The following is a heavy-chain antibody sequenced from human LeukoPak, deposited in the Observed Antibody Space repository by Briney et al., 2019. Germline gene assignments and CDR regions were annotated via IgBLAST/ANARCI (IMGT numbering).Heavy chain of an antibody. Sequence: GGSLRLYCAASGFTVITNDMTWVRQAPGKGLEWVSVLYSDGNTKYADSVQGRFTISRDNSKNTLYLEMNSLSPDDTAVYYCARGVEPLAANTLAYWGQGTLVTVSS. CDR3: ARGVEPLAANTLAY. CDR2: LYSDGNT. D-gene: IGHD1-14*01. J-gene: IGHJ4*02. CDR1: GFTVITND. V-gene: IGHV3-53*01.